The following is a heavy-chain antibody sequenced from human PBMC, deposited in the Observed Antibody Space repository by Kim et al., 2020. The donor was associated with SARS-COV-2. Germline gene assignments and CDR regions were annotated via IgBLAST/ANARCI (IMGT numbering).Heavy chain of an antibody. Sequence: SETLSLTCTVSGGSISSSSYYWGWIRQPPGKGLEWIGSIYYSGSTYYNPSLKSRVTISVDTSKNQFSLKLSSVTAADTAVYYCARLRLRYFDWLLSGLIDYWGQGTLVTVSS. CDR3: ARLRLRYFDWLLSGLIDY. D-gene: IGHD3-9*01. J-gene: IGHJ4*02. CDR2: IYYSGST. V-gene: IGHV4-39*01. CDR1: GGSISSSSYY.